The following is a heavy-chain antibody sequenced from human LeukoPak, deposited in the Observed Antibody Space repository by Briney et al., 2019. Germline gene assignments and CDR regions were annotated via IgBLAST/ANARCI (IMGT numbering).Heavy chain of an antibody. CDR2: MNPNSGNT. D-gene: IGHD6-19*01. Sequence: GASVKVSCKASGYTFTSYDINWVRQATGQGLEWMGWMNPNSGNTGYAQKFQGRVTMTRNTSISTAYMELSSLRSEDTAVYYCARGPSSGWPITYDNNDYWGQGTLVTVSS. CDR3: ARGPSSGWPITYDNNDY. J-gene: IGHJ4*02. V-gene: IGHV1-8*01. CDR1: GYTFTSYD.